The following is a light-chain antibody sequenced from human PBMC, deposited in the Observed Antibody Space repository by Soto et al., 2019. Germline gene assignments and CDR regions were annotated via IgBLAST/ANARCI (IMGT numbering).Light chain of an antibody. CDR3: QQYAKAPLT. J-gene: IGKJ1*01. Sequence: ELVLTQSAGTLSSSAGERATPSCRASQSVSSSYLAWYQQKNGQAPRLLIYGASSRATGIPDRFSASGYGTDFNLTISRLETEDFAVYYCQQYAKAPLTFGQGTKVDIK. CDR2: GAS. V-gene: IGKV3-20*01. CDR1: QSVSSSY.